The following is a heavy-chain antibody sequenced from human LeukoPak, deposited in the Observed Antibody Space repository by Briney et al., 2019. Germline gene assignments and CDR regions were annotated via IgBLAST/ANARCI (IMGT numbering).Heavy chain of an antibody. CDR3: ARSTGTTDYYGMDV. V-gene: IGHV1-18*01. CDR1: GYTFTSYG. Sequence: ASVKVSCKASGYTFTSYGIRWVRQAPGQGLEWMGWISAYNGNTNYAQKLQGRVTMTTDTSTSTAYMELRSLRSDDTAVYYCARSTGTTDYYGMDVWGQGTTVTVSS. CDR2: ISAYNGNT. D-gene: IGHD1-1*01. J-gene: IGHJ6*02.